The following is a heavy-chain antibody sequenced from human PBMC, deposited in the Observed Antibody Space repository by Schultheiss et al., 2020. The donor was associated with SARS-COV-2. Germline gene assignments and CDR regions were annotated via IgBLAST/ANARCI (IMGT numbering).Heavy chain of an antibody. CDR2: INHSGST. CDR1: GGSISSSSYY. V-gene: IGHV4-39*07. CDR3: ARGPDSSGKGWFDP. J-gene: IGHJ5*02. Sequence: SQTLSLTCTVSGGSISSSSYYWGWIRQPPGKGLEWIGEINHSGSTNYNPSLKSRVTISVDTSKNQFSLKLSSVTAADTAVYYCARGPDSSGKGWFDPWGQGTLVTVSS. D-gene: IGHD3-22*01.